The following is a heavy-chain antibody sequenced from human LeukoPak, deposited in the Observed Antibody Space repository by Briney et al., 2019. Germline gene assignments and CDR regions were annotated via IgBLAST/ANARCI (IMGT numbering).Heavy chain of an antibody. CDR2: IYPGDSDT. Sequence: GESLKISCKGSGYSFTNYWIGWVRQMPGKGLEWMGIIYPGDSDTRYSPSFQGQVTISADKSISTAYLQWSSLKASDTAMYYCASQSIAARRDYWYFDHWGRGTLVTVSS. J-gene: IGHJ2*01. CDR1: GYSFTNYW. D-gene: IGHD6-6*01. CDR3: ASQSIAARRDYWYFDH. V-gene: IGHV5-51*01.